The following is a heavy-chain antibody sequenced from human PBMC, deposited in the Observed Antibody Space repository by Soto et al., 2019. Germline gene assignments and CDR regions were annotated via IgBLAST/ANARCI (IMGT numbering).Heavy chain of an antibody. CDR1: GYLFTAYS. V-gene: IGHV1-46*01. CDR3: AREENCSGGTCYSEYFHR. Sequence: GASVKVSCQASGYLFTAYSMHWVRLAPGQGLEWMGVVNPSGGSTKYAQNFQGRVTMTRDTSTTTIYMELSSLRSDDTAIYYCAREENCSGGTCYSEYFHRWGQGTLVTVSS. D-gene: IGHD2-15*01. J-gene: IGHJ1*01. CDR2: VNPSGGST.